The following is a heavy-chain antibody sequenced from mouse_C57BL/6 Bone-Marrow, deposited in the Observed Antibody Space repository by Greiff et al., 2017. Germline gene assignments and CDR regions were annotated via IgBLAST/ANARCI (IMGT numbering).Heavy chain of an antibody. CDR1: GFTFSSYA. J-gene: IGHJ1*03. CDR3: ARLAHWYFDV. V-gene: IGHV5-4*01. CDR2: ISDGGSYT. Sequence: EVQLQESGGGLVKPGGSLKLSCAASGFTFSSYAMSWVRQTPEKRLEWVATISDGGSYTYYPDNVKGRFTISRDNAKNNLYLQMSPLKSEDTAMYCCARLAHWYFDVWGTGTTVTVSS.